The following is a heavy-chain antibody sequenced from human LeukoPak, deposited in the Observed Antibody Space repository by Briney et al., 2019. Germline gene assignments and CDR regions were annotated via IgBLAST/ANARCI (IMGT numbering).Heavy chain of an antibody. D-gene: IGHD3-16*01. CDR3: TIRGSHIDY. V-gene: IGHV3-15*01. CDR2: IKSETDGGTT. CDR1: GFTFTYAW. J-gene: IGHJ4*02. Sequence: GGSLRLSCASTGFTFTYAWMSWVRQAPWKGLEWVGRIKSETDGGTTAYGSPVKGRFTISRDDSKKTLFLQINTLKTEDTAIYYCTIRGSHIDYWGQGTLVTVSS.